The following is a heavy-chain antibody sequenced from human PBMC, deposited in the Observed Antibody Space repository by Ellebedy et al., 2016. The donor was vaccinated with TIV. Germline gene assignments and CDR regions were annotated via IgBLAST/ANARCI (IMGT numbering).Heavy chain of an antibody. Sequence: GESLKISCAASGFTFSSYAMSWVRQAPGKGLEWVSAISGSGSTIYYADSVKSRFTISRDNSKNTLYLQMNSLRAEDTAVYYCAKERRIQLWLGSYYGMDVWGQGTTVTVSS. V-gene: IGHV3-23*01. J-gene: IGHJ6*02. CDR2: ISGSGSTI. D-gene: IGHD5-18*01. CDR3: AKERRIQLWLGSYYGMDV. CDR1: GFTFSSYA.